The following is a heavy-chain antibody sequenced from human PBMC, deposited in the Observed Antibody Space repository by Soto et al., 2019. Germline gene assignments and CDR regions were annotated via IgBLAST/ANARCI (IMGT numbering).Heavy chain of an antibody. D-gene: IGHD6-19*01. J-gene: IGHJ4*02. CDR2: IGTAGDT. V-gene: IGHV3-13*04. CDR3: ARGSSGWYERGFDY. CDR1: GFTFSSYD. Sequence: EVQLVESGGGLVQPGGSLRLSCAASGFTFSSYDMHWVRQATGKGLEWVSAIGTAGDTYYPGSVKGRFTISRENAKNSLYLQMNSLRAGDTAVYYCARGSSGWYERGFDYWGQGTPVTVSS.